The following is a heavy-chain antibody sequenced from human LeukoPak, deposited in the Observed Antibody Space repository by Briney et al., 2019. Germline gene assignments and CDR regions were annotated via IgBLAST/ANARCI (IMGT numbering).Heavy chain of an antibody. CDR3: ANKPSWIQQNTGDAFDI. CDR1: GGSISSYY. D-gene: IGHD5-18*01. V-gene: IGHV4-59*01. Sequence: SETLSLTCTVSGGSISSYYWSWIRQPPGKGLEWIGYIYYSGSTNYNPSLKSRVTISVDTSKNQFSLKLSSVTAADTAVYYCANKPSWIQQNTGDAFDIWGQGTMVTVSS. J-gene: IGHJ3*02. CDR2: IYYSGST.